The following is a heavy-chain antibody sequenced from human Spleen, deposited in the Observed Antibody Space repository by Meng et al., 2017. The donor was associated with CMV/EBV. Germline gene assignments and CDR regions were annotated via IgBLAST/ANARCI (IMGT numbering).Heavy chain of an antibody. D-gene: IGHD3-9*01. J-gene: IGHJ4*02. CDR3: ARQFHILTATWDC. Sequence: GGSLRLSCAASGFTFNSYAMHWVRQAPGKGLEWVAVISYDGRNKYYLDSAKGRFTISRDDSRNTVYLQMNSLRADDTAVYYCARQFHILTATWDCWGQGTLVTVFS. CDR1: GFTFNSYA. CDR2: ISYDGRNK. V-gene: IGHV3-30*04.